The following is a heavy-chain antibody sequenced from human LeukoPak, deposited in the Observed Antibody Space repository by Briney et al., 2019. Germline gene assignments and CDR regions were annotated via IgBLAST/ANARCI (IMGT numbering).Heavy chain of an antibody. J-gene: IGHJ4*02. CDR2: ITGSGTNT. D-gene: IGHD3-16*02. CDR1: GFTFSSYS. V-gene: IGHV3-23*01. Sequence: GRSLRLSCAASGFTFSSYSMNWVRQAPGKGLEWVSTITGSGTNTYYAVSVKGRFTISRDNSKNTLYLQMNSLRADDTAVYYCAKPLPLYDYVWGTYRDYFDCWGQGTLVTVSS. CDR3: AKPLPLYDYVWGTYRDYFDC.